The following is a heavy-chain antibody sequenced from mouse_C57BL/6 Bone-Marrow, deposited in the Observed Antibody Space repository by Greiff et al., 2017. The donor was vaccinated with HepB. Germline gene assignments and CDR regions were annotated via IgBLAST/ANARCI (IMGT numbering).Heavy chain of an antibody. CDR2: ISYDGSN. Sequence: EVQVVESGPGLVKPSQSLSLTCSVTGYSITSGYYWNWIRQFPGNKLEWMGYISYDGSNNYNPSLKNRISITRDTSKNQFFLKLNSVTTEDTATYYCARDGGNWAFAYWGQGTLVTVSA. D-gene: IGHD4-1*01. V-gene: IGHV3-6*01. CDR1: GYSITSGYY. J-gene: IGHJ3*01. CDR3: ARDGGNWAFAY.